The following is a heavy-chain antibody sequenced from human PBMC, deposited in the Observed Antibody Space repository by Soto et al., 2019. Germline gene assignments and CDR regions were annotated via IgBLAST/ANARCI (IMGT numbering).Heavy chain of an antibody. CDR1: GGSISSGGYY. D-gene: IGHD4-17*01. Sequence: LSLTCTVSGGSISSGGYYWSWIRQHPGKGLEWIGYIYYSGSTYYNPSLKSRVTISVDTSKNQFSLKLSSVTAADTAVYYCARNIGVTTNYYGMDVWGQGTTVTVSS. V-gene: IGHV4-31*03. J-gene: IGHJ6*02. CDR3: ARNIGVTTNYYGMDV. CDR2: IYYSGST.